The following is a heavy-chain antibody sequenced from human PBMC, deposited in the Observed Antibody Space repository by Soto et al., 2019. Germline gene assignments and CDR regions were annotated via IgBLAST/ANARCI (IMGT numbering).Heavy chain of an antibody. CDR1: GLTFSKSA. V-gene: IGHV3-30-3*01. CDR3: ASRTVRRPDY. Sequence: QVQRVESGGGVVQPGRSLRLSCAASGLTFSKSAFHWVSQAPGKGLEWVALISYDGGNKYYADSVQGRFTISRDNSKNTLYLQMNSLTAEDTAMYYCASRTVRRPDYWGQGTLVIVSS. CDR2: ISYDGGNK. J-gene: IGHJ4*02. D-gene: IGHD1-1*01.